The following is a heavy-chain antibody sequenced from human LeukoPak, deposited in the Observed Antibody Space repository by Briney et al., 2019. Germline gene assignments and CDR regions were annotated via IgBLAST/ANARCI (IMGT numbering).Heavy chain of an antibody. Sequence: SETLSLTCAVYGGSFSGYYWSWIRQPPGKGLEWIGEINHSGSTNYNPSLKSRVTISVDTSKNQFSLKLSSVAAADTAVYYCASPSGYGMDVWGQGTTVTVSS. CDR1: GGSFSGYY. J-gene: IGHJ6*02. V-gene: IGHV4-34*01. CDR3: ASPSGYGMDV. CDR2: INHSGST. D-gene: IGHD6-6*01.